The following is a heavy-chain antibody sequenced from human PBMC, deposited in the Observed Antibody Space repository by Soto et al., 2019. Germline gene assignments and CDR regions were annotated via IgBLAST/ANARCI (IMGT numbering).Heavy chain of an antibody. CDR2: IWYDGSNK. CDR1: GFTFSSYG. V-gene: IGHV3-33*01. D-gene: IGHD6-19*01. J-gene: IGHJ6*02. CDR3: ASEWLATYYYYGMDV. Sequence: QPGGSLRLSCAASGFTFSSYGMHWVRQAPGKGLEWVAVIWYDGSNKYYADSVKGRFTISRDNSKNTLYLQMNSLRAEDTAVYYCASEWLATYYYYGMDVWGQGTTVTVSS.